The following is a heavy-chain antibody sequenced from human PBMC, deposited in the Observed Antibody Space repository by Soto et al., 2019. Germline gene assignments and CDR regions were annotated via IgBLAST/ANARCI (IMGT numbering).Heavy chain of an antibody. Sequence: QVQLQESGPGLVKPSETLSLTCTVSGGSISSYYWSWIRQPPGKGLEWIGYVFSSGTARYNPSLKSRVTISVDTSKNQFSLKLNSVTAADTAVYYCARMVSSGHDPRFDFWGQGTLVTVPS. CDR3: ARMVSSGHDPRFDF. D-gene: IGHD5-12*01. CDR1: GGSISSYY. CDR2: VFSSGTA. J-gene: IGHJ4*02. V-gene: IGHV4-59*01.